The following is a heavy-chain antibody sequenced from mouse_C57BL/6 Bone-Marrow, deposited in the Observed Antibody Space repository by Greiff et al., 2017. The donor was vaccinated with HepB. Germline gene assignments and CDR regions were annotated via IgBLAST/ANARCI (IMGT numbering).Heavy chain of an antibody. CDR3: ARRDYPAWFAY. D-gene: IGHD2-4*01. V-gene: IGHV5-17*01. J-gene: IGHJ3*01. CDR1: GFTFSDYG. Sequence: EVKLVESGGGLVKPGGSLKLSCAASGFTFSDYGMHWVRQAPEKGLEWVAYISSGSSTIYYADTVKGRFPISRDNAKNTLFLQMTSLRSEDTAMYYCARRDYPAWFAYWGQGTLVTVSA. CDR2: ISSGSSTI.